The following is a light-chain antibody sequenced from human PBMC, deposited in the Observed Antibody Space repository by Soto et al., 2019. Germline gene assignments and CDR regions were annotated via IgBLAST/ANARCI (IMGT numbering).Light chain of an antibody. CDR3: QQYCTFWT. Sequence: DIQMTQSPSTLSASVGDRVTITCRASQMIYTWLAWYQQKPGKAPKLLIYEASSLDVGVPSRFSGSGSGTEFTLTISSLKLEDFATYYCQQYCTFWTLGKGTK. CDR1: QMIYTW. J-gene: IGKJ1*01. CDR2: EAS. V-gene: IGKV1-5*03.